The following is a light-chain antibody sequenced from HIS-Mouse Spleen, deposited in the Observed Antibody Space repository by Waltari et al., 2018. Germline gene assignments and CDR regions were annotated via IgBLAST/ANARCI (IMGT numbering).Light chain of an antibody. CDR2: DVS. V-gene: IGLV2-14*03. Sequence: QSALTQPAPVSGSPGQSITISCTGTSSDVGVYISVFWYQQHPGKAPKLMIYDVSNRPSGVSNRFSGSKSGNTASLTISGLQAEDEADYYCSSYTSSSTLVFGGGTKLTVL. CDR1: SSDVGVYIS. CDR3: SSYTSSSTLV. J-gene: IGLJ2*01.